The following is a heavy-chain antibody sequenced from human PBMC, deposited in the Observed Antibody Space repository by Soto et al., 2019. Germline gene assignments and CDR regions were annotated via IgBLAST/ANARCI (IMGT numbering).Heavy chain of an antibody. CDR1: CGSISSYY. CDR2: IYYSGST. Sequence: SETLSLTYTVSCGSISSYYWSWIRQPPGKGLEWIGYIYYSGSTNYNPSLKSRVTISVDTSKNQFSPKLSSVTAADTAVYYCATDSSGIAVAGNFDYWGQGTLVTVSS. J-gene: IGHJ4*02. CDR3: ATDSSGIAVAGNFDY. V-gene: IGHV4-59*01. D-gene: IGHD6-19*01.